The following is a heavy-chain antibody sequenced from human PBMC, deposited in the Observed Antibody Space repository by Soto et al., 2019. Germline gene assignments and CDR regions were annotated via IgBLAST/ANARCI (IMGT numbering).Heavy chain of an antibody. V-gene: IGHV3-21*01. CDR1: GFTFNSYS. J-gene: IGHJ4*02. Sequence: GSLRLSCAASGFTFNSYSMNWVRQAPGKGLEWVSSISSSSSYIYYADSVKGRFTISRDNAKNSLYLQMNSLRAEDTAVYYCARVGGAVTSTGGYFDYWGQGTLVTVSS. CDR2: ISSSSSYI. CDR3: ARVGGAVTSTGGYFDY. D-gene: IGHD4-17*01.